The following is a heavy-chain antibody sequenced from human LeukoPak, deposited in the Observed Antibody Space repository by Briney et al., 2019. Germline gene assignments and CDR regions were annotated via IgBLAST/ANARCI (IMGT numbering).Heavy chain of an antibody. CDR3: ASRGGYCSSTSCIGPFRY. Sequence: SETLSLTCAVYGGSFSGYYWSWIRQPPGKGLEWIGEIKHSGSTNYNPSLKSRVTISVDTSKNQFSLKLSSVTAADTAVYYCASRGGYCSSTSCIGPFRYWGQGTLVTVSS. V-gene: IGHV4-34*01. J-gene: IGHJ4*02. CDR2: IKHSGST. CDR1: GGSFSGYY. D-gene: IGHD2-2*01.